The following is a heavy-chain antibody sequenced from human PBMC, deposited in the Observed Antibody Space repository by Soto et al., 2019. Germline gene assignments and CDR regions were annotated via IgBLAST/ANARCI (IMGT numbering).Heavy chain of an antibody. CDR1: GGSVSSGSYY. CDR2: IYYSGST. J-gene: IGHJ6*02. Sequence: LSLTCTVSGGSVSSGSYYWSWIRQPPGKGLEWIGYIYYSGSTNYNPSLKSRVTISVDTSKNQFSLKLSSVTAADTAVYYCAREGYSYGLLGYYYYGMDVWGQGTTVTVSS. CDR3: AREGYSYGLLGYYYYGMDV. D-gene: IGHD5-18*01. V-gene: IGHV4-61*01.